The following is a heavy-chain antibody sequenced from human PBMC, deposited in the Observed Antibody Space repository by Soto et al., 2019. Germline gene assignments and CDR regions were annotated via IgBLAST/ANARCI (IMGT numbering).Heavy chain of an antibody. CDR2: ISYDGSNK. V-gene: IGHV3-30*03. CDR3: TPGRHIVVVPASIPFDY. CDR1: GFTFSSYG. D-gene: IGHD2-2*01. Sequence: QVQLVESGGGVVQPGRSLRLSCAASGFTFSSYGMHWVRQAPGKGLEWVAVISYDGSNKYYADSVKGRFTNSRDNSKNTLYLQMNSLRAEDTAVYYCTPGRHIVVVPASIPFDYWGQGTLVSVSS. J-gene: IGHJ4*02.